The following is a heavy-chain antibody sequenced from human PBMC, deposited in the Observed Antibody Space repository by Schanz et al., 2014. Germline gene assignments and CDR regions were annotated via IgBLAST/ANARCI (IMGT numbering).Heavy chain of an antibody. V-gene: IGHV3-21*04. D-gene: IGHD3-10*01. J-gene: IGHJ4*02. CDR2: INSRSNFI. Sequence: VQVVESGGGVVQPGGSLRLSCTASRIIFGTYSMNWIRQTPKGLEWVSSINSRSNFIYYADSVKGRFTISRDNAKNSLYLQMNSLRAEDAAVYYCAKDQGSYGSGSYSYFDYWGQGTLVAVSS. CDR1: RIIFGTYS. CDR3: AKDQGSYGSGSYSYFDY.